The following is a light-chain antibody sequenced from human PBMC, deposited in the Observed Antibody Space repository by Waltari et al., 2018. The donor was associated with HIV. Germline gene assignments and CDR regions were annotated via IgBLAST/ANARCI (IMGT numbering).Light chain of an antibody. CDR2: DVS. CDR1: SSDVGGYNY. CDR3: CSYAGSYTFVV. J-gene: IGLJ2*01. V-gene: IGLV2-11*01. Sequence: QSALTQPRSVSGSPGQSVTIPCTGTSSDVGGYNYGSWYPQHPGKAPKLMIYDVSKRPSGVPDRFSGSKSGNTASLTISGLQAEDEADYYCCSYAGSYTFVVFGGGTKLTVL.